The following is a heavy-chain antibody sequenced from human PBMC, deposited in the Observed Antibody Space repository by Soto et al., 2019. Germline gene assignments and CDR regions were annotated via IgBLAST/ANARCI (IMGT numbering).Heavy chain of an antibody. CDR3: AKPANGWFSAFDI. J-gene: IGHJ3*02. CDR2: ISGSGGTT. CDR1: GFTFSSYA. V-gene: IGHV3-23*01. D-gene: IGHD2-15*01. Sequence: EVQLLESGGGLVQPGGSLRLSCAASGFTFSSYAMSWVRQAPGKGLEWVSAISGSGGTTYYADSVKGRFTFSRDNSKKTLYVQMKSLRAEDTAVYYCAKPANGWFSAFDIWGQGTMVTVSS.